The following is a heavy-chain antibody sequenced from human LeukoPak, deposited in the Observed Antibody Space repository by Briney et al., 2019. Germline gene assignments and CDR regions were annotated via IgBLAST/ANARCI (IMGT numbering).Heavy chain of an antibody. Sequence: GGSLRLSCAASGFTFSSYGMHWVRQAPGKGLXXXXXISYDGSNKYYADSVKGRFTISRDNSKNTLYLQMNSLRAEDTAVYYCAKGLYSSSWYGIDYWGQGTLVTVSS. D-gene: IGHD6-13*01. CDR1: GFTFSSYG. J-gene: IGHJ4*02. V-gene: IGHV3-30*18. CDR3: AKGLYSSSWYGIDY. CDR2: ISYDGSNK.